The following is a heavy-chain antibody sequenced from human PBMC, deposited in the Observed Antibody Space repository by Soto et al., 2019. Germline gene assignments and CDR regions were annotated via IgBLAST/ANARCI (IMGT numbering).Heavy chain of an antibody. V-gene: IGHV4-30-4*01. Sequence: QVQLQESGPGLVRPSQTLSLTCTVSGDSISSADYYWSWIRQPPGKGLEWIGHIFYSGTTYYNPSLNSRLTTSVDTSKNHFSLTLTSVTAADTAAYYCARDLWVEPELYYYGMDVWGQGTTVTVSS. CDR2: IFYSGTT. CDR3: ARDLWVEPELYYYGMDV. CDR1: GDSISSADYY. J-gene: IGHJ6*02. D-gene: IGHD1-1*01.